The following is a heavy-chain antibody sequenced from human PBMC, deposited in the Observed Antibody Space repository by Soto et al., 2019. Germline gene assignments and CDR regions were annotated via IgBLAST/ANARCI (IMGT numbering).Heavy chain of an antibody. Sequence: PSEPLSLTCTVSGGSISLGGYYWSWIRQHPGKGLEWIGYIYYNGNTYYNPSLKSRVTISLDTSKKQFSLKLSSVTAADTAVYYCARTYTSSPYFDYWGQGTLVTVSS. D-gene: IGHD6-6*01. CDR3: ARTYTSSPYFDY. CDR2: IYYNGNT. J-gene: IGHJ4*02. V-gene: IGHV4-31*03. CDR1: GGSISLGGYY.